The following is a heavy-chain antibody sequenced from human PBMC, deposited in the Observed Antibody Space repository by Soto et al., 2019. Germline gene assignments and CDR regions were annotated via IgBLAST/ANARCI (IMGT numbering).Heavy chain of an antibody. Sequence: PSETLSLTCAVYGGSFSGYYWSLIRQPPGKGLECIWEINHSASTNYNPSLKSRVTISVDMSKNQFSLKLSSVTAADTAVYYCARGGRQQLIPTPISYKIDYWGQGTLVTVSS. CDR1: GGSFSGYY. CDR2: INHSAST. CDR3: ARGGRQQLIPTPISYKIDY. D-gene: IGHD6-13*01. V-gene: IGHV4-34*01. J-gene: IGHJ4*02.